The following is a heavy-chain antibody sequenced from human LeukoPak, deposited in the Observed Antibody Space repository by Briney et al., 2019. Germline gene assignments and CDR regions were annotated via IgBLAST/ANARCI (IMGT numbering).Heavy chain of an antibody. CDR3: AKAPRDGYLRYYFDY. Sequence: GGSLRLSCAASGFTFSDYYMSWIRQAPGKGLEWVSYISSSGSTIYYADSVKGRFTISRDNAKNSLYLQMNSLRAEDTAVYYCAKAPRDGYLRYYFDYWGQGTLVTVSS. CDR2: ISSSGSTI. V-gene: IGHV3-11*01. J-gene: IGHJ4*02. D-gene: IGHD5-24*01. CDR1: GFTFSDYY.